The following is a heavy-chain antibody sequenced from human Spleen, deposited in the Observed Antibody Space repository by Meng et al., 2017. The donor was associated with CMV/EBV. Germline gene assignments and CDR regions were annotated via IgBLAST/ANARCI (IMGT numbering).Heavy chain of an antibody. J-gene: IGHJ4*02. V-gene: IGHV4-39*01. CDR1: GGSISSSLYY. CDR2: ISQSERT. CDR3: ARQGRVYFDY. D-gene: IGHD3-10*01. Sequence: SETLSLTCTVSGGSISSSLYYWGWIRQPPGKGLEWIGEISQSERTNYSPSLKSRLTMSIHTSEKRFSLQLNSVTAADTAVYYCARQGRVYFDYWGQGVLVTVS.